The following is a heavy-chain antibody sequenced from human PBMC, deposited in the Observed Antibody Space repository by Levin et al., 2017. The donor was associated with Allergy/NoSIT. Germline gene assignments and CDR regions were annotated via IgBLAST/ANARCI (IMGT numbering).Heavy chain of an antibody. CDR1: AGSITDYY. D-gene: IGHD3-3*01. CDR3: ARAIDWSTASCPMAYDS. CDR2: IYHSRTS. J-gene: IGHJ4*02. V-gene: IGHV4-59*01. Sequence: SETLSLTCTVSAGSITDYYWSWIRQPPGKGLEWIGYIYHSRTSNYNTSLRSRATIAVDPSTNQPSLKVTSVTAADTAVYYCARAIDWSTASCPMAYDSWGQGTLVTVSS.